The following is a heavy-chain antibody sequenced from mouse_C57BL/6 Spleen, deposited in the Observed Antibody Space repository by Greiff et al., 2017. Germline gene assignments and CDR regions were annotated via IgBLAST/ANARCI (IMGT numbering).Heavy chain of an antibody. CDR2: INYDGSCT. D-gene: IGHD2-2*01. Sequence: EVKLMESEGGLVQPGSSMKLSCTASGFTFSDYYMAWVRQVPEKGLEWVANINYDGSCTYYLDSLKSRFIISRDNAKNILYLQMSSLKSEDTATYYCAIYGYQYYYAMDYWGQGTSVTVSS. CDR3: AIYGYQYYYAMDY. CDR1: GFTFSDYY. J-gene: IGHJ4*01. V-gene: IGHV5-16*01.